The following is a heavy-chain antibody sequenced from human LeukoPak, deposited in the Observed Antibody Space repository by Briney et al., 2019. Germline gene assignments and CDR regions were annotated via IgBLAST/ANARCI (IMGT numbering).Heavy chain of an antibody. J-gene: IGHJ3*02. V-gene: IGHV1-8*01. CDR1: GYTFTSYD. D-gene: IGHD1-14*01. Sequence: ASVKVSCKASGYTFTSYDINWVRQATGQGLEWMGWMNPNSGNTGYAQKFQGRVTMTTDTSTSTAYMELRSLRSDDTAVYYCASRTMEDDAFDIWGQGTMVTVSS. CDR3: ASRTMEDDAFDI. CDR2: MNPNSGNT.